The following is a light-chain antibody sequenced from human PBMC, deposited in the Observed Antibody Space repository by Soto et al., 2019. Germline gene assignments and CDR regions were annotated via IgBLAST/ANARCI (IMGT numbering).Light chain of an antibody. Sequence: HSVLTQPASVSGSPGQSITISCTGTSSDVGAYNYVSWYQQHPGKGPKLMIYDVSNRPSGVSDRFSGSKSGNTASLTISGLQAEDEAEYYCSSYTSSNSYVFGTGTKVTVL. CDR3: SSYTSSNSYV. V-gene: IGLV2-14*01. CDR2: DVS. CDR1: SSDVGAYNY. J-gene: IGLJ1*01.